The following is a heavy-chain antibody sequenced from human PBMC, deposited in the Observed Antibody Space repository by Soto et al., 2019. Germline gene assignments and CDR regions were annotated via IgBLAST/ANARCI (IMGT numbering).Heavy chain of an antibody. CDR1: GGTFSSYA. J-gene: IGHJ4*02. Sequence: GASVKVSCKASGGTFSSYAISWVRQAPGQGLEWMGGIIPIFGTANYAQKFQGRVTITADESTSTAYVELSSLRSEDTAVYYCARDRVRYSSSSTFLYWGQGTLVTVSS. D-gene: IGHD6-6*01. V-gene: IGHV1-69*13. CDR2: IIPIFGTA. CDR3: ARDRVRYSSSSTFLY.